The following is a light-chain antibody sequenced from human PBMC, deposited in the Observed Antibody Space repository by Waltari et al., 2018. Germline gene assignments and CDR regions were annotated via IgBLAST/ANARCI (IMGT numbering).Light chain of an antibody. Sequence: SDLTQPASVSASPGQSITISCTGTSSAVGGYNFVSWYQQHPGKAPQVIIFEISKRPSGVSNRFSGSKSGNTASLTISGLQAEDEANYYCCAYVGYSTWVFGGGTKLTVV. J-gene: IGLJ3*02. CDR3: CAYVGYSTWV. V-gene: IGLV2-23*02. CDR1: SSAVGGYNF. CDR2: EIS.